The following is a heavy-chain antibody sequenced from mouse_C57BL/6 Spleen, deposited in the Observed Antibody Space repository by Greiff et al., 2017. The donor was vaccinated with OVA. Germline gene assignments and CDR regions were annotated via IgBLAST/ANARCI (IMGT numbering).Heavy chain of an antibody. V-gene: IGHV5-9-1*02. CDR2: ISSGGDYI. J-gene: IGHJ4*01. Sequence: EVNVVESGAGLVKPGGSLKLSCAASGFTFSSYAMSWVRQTPEKRLEWVAYISSGGDYIYYADTVKGRFTISRYNARNTLYLQMSNLKSEDTASYNCTRGEGSPYDYAMDYWGQGTSVTVSS. CDR1: GFTFSSYA. CDR3: TRGEGSPYDYAMDY. D-gene: IGHD1-1*01.